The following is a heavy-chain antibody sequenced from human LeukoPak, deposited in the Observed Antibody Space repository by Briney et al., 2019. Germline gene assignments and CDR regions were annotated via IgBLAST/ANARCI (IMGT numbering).Heavy chain of an antibody. J-gene: IGHJ4*02. CDR1: GFTFSSYA. Sequence: PGGSLRLSCAASGFTFSSYAMHWVRQAPGKGLEWVAVISYDGSNKYYADSVKGRFTISRDNSKNTLYLQMNSLRAEDTAVYYCAREDTASFDYWGQGILVTVSS. CDR3: AREDTASFDY. D-gene: IGHD5-18*01. CDR2: ISYDGSNK. V-gene: IGHV3-30-3*01.